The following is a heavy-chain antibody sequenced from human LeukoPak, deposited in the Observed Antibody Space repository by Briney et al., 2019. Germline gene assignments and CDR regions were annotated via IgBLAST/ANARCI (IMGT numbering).Heavy chain of an antibody. J-gene: IGHJ4*02. Sequence: ASVKVSCKASGYTFTGYYMHWVRQAPGQGLEWMGWINPNSGGTNYAQKFQGRVTMTRDTSISTAYMELSSLRSEDTAVYYCARGYGDYLQYYFDYWGQGTLVTVSS. CDR2: INPNSGGT. V-gene: IGHV1-2*02. D-gene: IGHD4-17*01. CDR3: ARGYGDYLQYYFDY. CDR1: GYTFTGYY.